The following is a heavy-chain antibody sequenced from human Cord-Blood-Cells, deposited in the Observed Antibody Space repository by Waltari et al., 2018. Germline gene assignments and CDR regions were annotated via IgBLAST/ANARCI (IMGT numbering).Heavy chain of an antibody. CDR2: IYYSGGT. CDR3: ASTAPYYYDSSGYYYFDY. D-gene: IGHD3-22*01. Sequence: QLQLQESGPGLVKPSETLSLTCTVSGGSISSSSYYWGWIRQPPGKGLEWIGSIYYSGGTYYNPSLKSRVTISVDTSKNQFSLKLSSVTAADTAVYYCASTAPYYYDSSGYYYFDYWGQGTLVTVSS. CDR1: GGSISSSSYY. J-gene: IGHJ4*02. V-gene: IGHV4-39*01.